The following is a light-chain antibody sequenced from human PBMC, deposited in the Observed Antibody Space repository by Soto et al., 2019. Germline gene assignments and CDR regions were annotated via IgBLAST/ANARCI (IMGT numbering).Light chain of an antibody. Sequence: LKQSLGTLSLSKGERATLSCRASQSVSSSHLAWYQQKPGLAPRLLIYGASSRATGIPDRFGGSGSGTDFTLTISRLEPDDFAVYYCQQYSSLPRTFGQGSMVDI. V-gene: IGKV3-20*01. CDR2: GAS. CDR3: QQYSSLPRT. J-gene: IGKJ1*01. CDR1: QSVSSSH.